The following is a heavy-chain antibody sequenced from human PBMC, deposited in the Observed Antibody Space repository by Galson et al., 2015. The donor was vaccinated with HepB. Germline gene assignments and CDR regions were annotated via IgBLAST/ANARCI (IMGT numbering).Heavy chain of an antibody. CDR3: ARGFTVFGVVTNFDY. J-gene: IGHJ4*02. Sequence: TLSLTCTVTGGSLSTGGYYWSWIRQHPGKGLEWIGHISYSGDTYYNPSLKSRLTISADASKNQFSLKLSSVTAADTAVYYCARGFTVFGVVTNFDYWGQGTLVTVSS. V-gene: IGHV4-31*03. D-gene: IGHD3-3*01. CDR1: GGSLSTGGYY. CDR2: ISYSGDT.